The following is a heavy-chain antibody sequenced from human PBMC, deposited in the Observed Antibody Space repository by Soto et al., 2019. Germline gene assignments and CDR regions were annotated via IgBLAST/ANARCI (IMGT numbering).Heavy chain of an antibody. CDR1: GFICSSYD. D-gene: IGHD2-8*02. Sequence: PGGSLRLSCALSGFICSSYDMSWVRQAPGKGQEWVSTILVGGSTHFEDSVTGRFTISRDTSKNTVYLQMNRLTAGDTAMYYCAKATATGGGAFEIYGQGTMVTVSS. CDR2: ILVGGST. V-gene: IGHV3-23*01. J-gene: IGHJ3*02. CDR3: AKATATGGGAFEI.